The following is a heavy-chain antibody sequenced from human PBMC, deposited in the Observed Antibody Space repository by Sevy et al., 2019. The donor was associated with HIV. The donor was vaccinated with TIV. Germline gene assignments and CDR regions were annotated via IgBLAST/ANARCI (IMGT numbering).Heavy chain of an antibody. V-gene: IGHV3-49*03. J-gene: IGHJ4*02. CDR3: TRGYYYDSSGYSDY. CDR2: IRSKDYGGAR. D-gene: IGHD3-22*01. Sequence: GGSLRLSCTGSGFTFGDYATSWFRQAPGMVLEWVGFIRSKDYGGAREYAASVKGRFTISRDDSKSIADLQMNSLKTEDTAVYYCTRGYYYDSSGYSDYWGQGTLVTVSS. CDR1: GFTFGDYA.